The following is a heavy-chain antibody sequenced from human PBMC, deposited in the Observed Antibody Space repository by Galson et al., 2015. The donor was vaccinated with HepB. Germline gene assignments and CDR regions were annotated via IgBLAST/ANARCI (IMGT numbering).Heavy chain of an antibody. D-gene: IGHD3-22*01. CDR1: GGTLSSYA. CDR2: IIPIFGTA. Sequence: SVKVSCKASGGTLSSYAISWVRQAPGQGLEWMGGIIPIFGTANYAQKFQGRVTITADESTSTAYMELSSLRSEDTAVYYCARTYYYDSSGYYRFDYWGQGTLVTVSS. V-gene: IGHV1-69*13. J-gene: IGHJ4*02. CDR3: ARTYYYDSSGYYRFDY.